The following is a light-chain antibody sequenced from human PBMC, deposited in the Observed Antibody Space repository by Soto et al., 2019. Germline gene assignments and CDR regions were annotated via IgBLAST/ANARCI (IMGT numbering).Light chain of an antibody. J-gene: IGKJ1*01. V-gene: IGKV3-20*01. Sequence: EIVLTQSPGTLSLSPGERATLSCRASQSVSSSNLAWYQQRRGQAPRLLIYNASTRATGIPDRFSGSGSGTDFTLTISRLEPEDFAIYYCQQYGSSRAFGQGTRVEIK. CDR1: QSVSSSN. CDR3: QQYGSSRA. CDR2: NAS.